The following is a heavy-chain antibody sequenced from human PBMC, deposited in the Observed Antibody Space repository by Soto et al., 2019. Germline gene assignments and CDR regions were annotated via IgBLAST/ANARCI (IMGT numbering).Heavy chain of an antibody. CDR2: TSSSEST. D-gene: IGHD5-12*01. J-gene: IGHJ6*03. V-gene: IGHV4-59*11. CDR1: GGSISGHY. Sequence: SETLSLTCTVSGGSISGHYWSWMRQPPGKGLEWIAYTSSSESTNYNPSLKSRVTISVDMSKNQVSLKLSSVTAADTAVHYCARRATFMDVWGKGTTVTVSS. CDR3: ARRATFMDV.